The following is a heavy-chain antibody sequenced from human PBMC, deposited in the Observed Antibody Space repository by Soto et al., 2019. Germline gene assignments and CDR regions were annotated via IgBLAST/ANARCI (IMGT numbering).Heavy chain of an antibody. CDR2: ISGSGGST. CDR1: GFTFTGYA. Sequence: EVQLLESGGGLVQPGGSLKLSCAASGFTFTGYAMSWFPQAQGKGLEWVSAISGSGGSTYYADSVKGRFTISRDNSKNTLYLQMNSLRAEDTAVYYCAKDRRAYGSGSEYFDYWGQGTLVTVSS. V-gene: IGHV3-23*01. D-gene: IGHD3-10*01. CDR3: AKDRRAYGSGSEYFDY. J-gene: IGHJ4*02.